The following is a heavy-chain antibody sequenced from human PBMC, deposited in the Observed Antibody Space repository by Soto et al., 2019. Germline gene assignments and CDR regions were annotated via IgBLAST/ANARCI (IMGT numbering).Heavy chain of an antibody. CDR2: ISGSSDTR. CDR1: GFTFSSYD. V-gene: IGHV3-48*03. CDR3: ARATGYTNYGLDY. D-gene: IGHD4-4*01. J-gene: IGHJ4*02. Sequence: EVHLVGSGGGLVQPGGSLRLSCAASGFTFSSYDMHWVREAPGKGLEWVSYISGSSDTRYIADSVKGRFTISRDNAKNSLYLQMNSLRAEDTAVYYCARATGYTNYGLDYWGEGTLVTVSS.